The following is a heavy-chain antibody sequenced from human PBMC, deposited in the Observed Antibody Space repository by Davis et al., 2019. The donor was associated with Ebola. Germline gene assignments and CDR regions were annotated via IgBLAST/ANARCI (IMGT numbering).Heavy chain of an antibody. CDR3: ARLPYYDFWSRDY. V-gene: IGHV4-34*01. Sequence: SETLSLTCAVYGGSFSGYYWSWIRQPPGKGLEWIGYIYHSGSTYYNPSLKSRVTISVDRSKNQFSLKLSSVTAADTAVYYCARLPYYDFWSRDYWGQGTLVTVSS. CDR2: IYHSGST. CDR1: GGSFSGYY. J-gene: IGHJ4*02. D-gene: IGHD3-3*01.